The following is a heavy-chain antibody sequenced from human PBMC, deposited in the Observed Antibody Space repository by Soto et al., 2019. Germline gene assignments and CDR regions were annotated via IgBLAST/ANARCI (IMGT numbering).Heavy chain of an antibody. V-gene: IGHV4-39*01. J-gene: IGHJ5*02. CDR2: IYYSGST. Sequence: SETLSLTCTVSGGSISSSSYYWGWIRQPPGKGLEWIGSIYYSGSTYYNPSLKSRVTISVDTSKNQFSLKLSSVTAADTAVYYCASQGPYRSRWYSEYLSPWGQGTLVTVSS. CDR1: GGSISSSSYY. CDR3: ASQGPYRSRWYSEYLSP. D-gene: IGHD6-13*01.